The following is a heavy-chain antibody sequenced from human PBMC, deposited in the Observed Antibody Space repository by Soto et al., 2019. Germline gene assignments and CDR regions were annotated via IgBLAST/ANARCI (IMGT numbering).Heavy chain of an antibody. CDR2: ISAYNGNT. J-gene: IGHJ4*02. V-gene: IGHV1-18*01. D-gene: IGHD2-21*01. CDR1: GYTFTSYG. CDR3: ARVRATAYCGGDCYLSYFDD. Sequence: QVQLVQSGAAVKKPGASVKVSCKAPGYTFTSYGITWVRQAPGQGLEWMGWISAYNGNTNYAQKLQGRVTMITGTLTSTAYMEIRSLWSDDAAVYYCARVRATAYCGGDCYLSYFDDWGQGPLVTVSS.